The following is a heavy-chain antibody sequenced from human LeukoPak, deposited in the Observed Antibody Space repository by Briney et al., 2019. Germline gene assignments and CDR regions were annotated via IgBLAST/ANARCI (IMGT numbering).Heavy chain of an antibody. V-gene: IGHV3-48*03. CDR2: ISRIGSTM. J-gene: IGHJ4*02. D-gene: IGHD6-19*01. CDR3: ASGSDWYKVFDY. Sequence: GGSLRLSCAASGFTFSSYEMNWVRQAPGKGLEWVSYISRIGSTMYYADSVKGRFTISRDNAKNSLYLQMNSLKAEDTAAYYCASGSDWYKVFDYWGQGTLVTVSS. CDR1: GFTFSSYE.